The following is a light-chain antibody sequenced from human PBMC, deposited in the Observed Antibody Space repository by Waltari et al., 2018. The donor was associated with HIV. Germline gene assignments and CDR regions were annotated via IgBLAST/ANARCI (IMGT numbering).Light chain of an antibody. Sequence: DIVMTQSPDPLAVSLGARATTTSNSRLSTLYSLNNKNYLDWYQQRPGQPPKLLIYWASTRESGVPDRFSGGGSGTDFTLTISSLQAEDVAVYYCHQYYATPWTFGQGTKVEVK. CDR3: HQYYATPWT. CDR2: WAS. V-gene: IGKV4-1*01. CDR1: LSTLYSLNNKNY. J-gene: IGKJ1*01.